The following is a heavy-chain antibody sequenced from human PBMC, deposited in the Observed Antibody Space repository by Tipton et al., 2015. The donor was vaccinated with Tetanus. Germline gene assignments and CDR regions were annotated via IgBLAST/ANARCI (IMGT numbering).Heavy chain of an antibody. CDR2: IYYNGNT. Sequence: TLSLTCTVSNGSVSSSLYCWAWVRQSPGRGLEWIGTIYYNGNTYYNPSLKSRVTISVDTSKNQFSLKLSSVTAADTAVYYCARLIVGATTSEYFQHWGQGTLVTVSS. D-gene: IGHD1-26*01. V-gene: IGHV4-39*01. J-gene: IGHJ1*01. CDR1: NGSVSSSLYC. CDR3: ARLIVGATTSEYFQH.